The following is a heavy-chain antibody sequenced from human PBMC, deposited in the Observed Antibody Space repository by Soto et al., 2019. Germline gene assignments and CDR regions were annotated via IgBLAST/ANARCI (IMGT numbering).Heavy chain of an antibody. CDR1: GFTFSSYW. V-gene: IGHV3-7*04. J-gene: IGHJ3*02. Sequence: HPGGSLRLSCAASGFTFSSYWMSWVRQAPGKGLEWVANIKPDGSERWYVDSVKGRFTISRDNAKNSLYLQMNSLRAEDTAVYYCARGDYYDSSGPFSDAFDIWGQGTLVTVSS. CDR2: IKPDGSER. D-gene: IGHD3-22*01. CDR3: ARGDYYDSSGPFSDAFDI.